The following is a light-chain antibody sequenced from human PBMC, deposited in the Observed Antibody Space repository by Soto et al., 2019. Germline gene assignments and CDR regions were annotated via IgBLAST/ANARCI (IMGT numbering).Light chain of an antibody. J-gene: IGKJ1*01. CDR2: IAS. CDR1: QSMTNY. V-gene: IGKV1-39*01. CDR3: QQTYSFPRT. Sequence: DIQMTQSPSSLSASVGDRVTITCRASQSMTNYLNWYQQKPGRAPKLLIYIASSLQIGVPSRFSGSGSGTDFSVTISSLQPEDFATYYCQQTYSFPRTFGQGTKVEIK.